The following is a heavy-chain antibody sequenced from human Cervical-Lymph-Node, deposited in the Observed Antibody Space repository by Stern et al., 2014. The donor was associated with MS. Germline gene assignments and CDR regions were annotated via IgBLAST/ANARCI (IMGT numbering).Heavy chain of an antibody. J-gene: IGHJ5*02. CDR3: TREMAARRLDP. CDR1: GSTVNSNY. D-gene: IGHD5-24*01. Sequence: EVQLVASGGTLVQPGGSLRLSCAASGSTVNSNYMTWVRPAPGKGLEWVSIFYSGISTYYAESVKGRFSFSIDNSKNTLYLQMNNLRVEDTAMYYCTREMAARRLDPWGQGTLVIVSA. CDR2: FYSGIST. V-gene: IGHV3-66*01.